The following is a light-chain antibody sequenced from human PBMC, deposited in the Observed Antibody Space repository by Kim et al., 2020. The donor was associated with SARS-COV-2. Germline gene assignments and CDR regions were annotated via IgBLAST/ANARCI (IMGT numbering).Light chain of an antibody. CDR2: GAS. CDR3: QKYNKWPLK. V-gene: IGKV3-15*01. Sequence: EIVMTQSPATLSVSPGERATLSCRASQSISANLAWYQQKPGQTPRLLIYGASTGATGIPARFSGSGSGTEFTLTISSLQSEDFAVYYCQKYNKWPLKCGGGTKVDIK. CDR1: QSISAN. J-gene: IGKJ4*02.